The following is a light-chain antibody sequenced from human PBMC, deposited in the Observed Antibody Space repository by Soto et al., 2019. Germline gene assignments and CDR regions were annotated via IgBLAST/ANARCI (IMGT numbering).Light chain of an antibody. Sequence: EIVMTQSPATLSVSPGKRATLSCRASQSVGSSLAWYQQKRGQAPRLLIFGASTRATGIPARFSGSGSATEFTLTISSLQSEDFAVYYCQQYDNWPPWTFGQGTKVDIK. V-gene: IGKV3-15*01. CDR3: QQYDNWPPWT. J-gene: IGKJ1*01. CDR2: GAS. CDR1: QSVGSS.